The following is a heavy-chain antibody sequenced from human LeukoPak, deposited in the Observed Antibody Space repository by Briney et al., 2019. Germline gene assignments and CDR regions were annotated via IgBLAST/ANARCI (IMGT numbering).Heavy chain of an antibody. CDR1: GYTFTSYD. J-gene: IGHJ4*02. CDR3: ARAAPRSSSIETYYFDY. Sequence: ASVKVSCKASGYTFTSYDINWVRQATGQGLEWMGWMNPNSGNTGYAQKFQGRVTMTRNTSISTAYMELSSLRSEDMAVYYCARAAPRSSSIETYYFDYWGQGTLVTVSS. D-gene: IGHD6-13*01. CDR2: MNPNSGNT. V-gene: IGHV1-8*01.